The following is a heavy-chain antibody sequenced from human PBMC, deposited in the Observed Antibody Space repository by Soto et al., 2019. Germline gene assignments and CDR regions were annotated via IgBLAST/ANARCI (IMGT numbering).Heavy chain of an antibody. CDR3: AAKNYYGSGSPFDP. Sequence: ASVKVSCKASGGTFSSYAISWVRQAPGQGLEWMGRIIPILGIANYAQKFRGRVTITADKSTSTAYMELSSLRSEDTAVYYCAAKNYYGSGSPFDPWGQGTLVTVSS. CDR2: IIPILGIA. J-gene: IGHJ5*02. V-gene: IGHV1-69*04. CDR1: GGTFSSYA. D-gene: IGHD3-10*01.